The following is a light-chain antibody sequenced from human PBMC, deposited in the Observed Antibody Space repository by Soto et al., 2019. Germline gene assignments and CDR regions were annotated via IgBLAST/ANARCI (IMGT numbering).Light chain of an antibody. J-gene: IGLJ1*01. V-gene: IGLV2-14*01. Sequence: QSALTQPASVSGSPRQSITISCTGTSSDVGGYNYVSWYQQHPGKAPKLMIYDVSNRPSGVSNRFSGSKSGNTASLTISWLQAEDEADYYCSSYTSSSPLVFGTGTKLTV. CDR1: SSDVGGYNY. CDR2: DVS. CDR3: SSYTSSSPLV.